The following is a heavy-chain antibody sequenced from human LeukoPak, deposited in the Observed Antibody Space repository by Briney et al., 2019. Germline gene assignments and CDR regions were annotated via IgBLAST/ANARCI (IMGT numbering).Heavy chain of an antibody. CDR1: GYTFSSYG. CDR2: ISGYNGNT. J-gene: IGHJ5*02. D-gene: IGHD1-1*01. Sequence: ASVKVSCKASGYTFSSYGISWVRQAPAQGLEWMGWISGYNGNTNFAQKFQGRVTMTTDTSTSTAYMELRSLGSDDTAVYYCVRDPRWATAGSTYSWFDPWGQGTLVTVSS. CDR3: VRDPRWATAGSTYSWFDP. V-gene: IGHV1-18*01.